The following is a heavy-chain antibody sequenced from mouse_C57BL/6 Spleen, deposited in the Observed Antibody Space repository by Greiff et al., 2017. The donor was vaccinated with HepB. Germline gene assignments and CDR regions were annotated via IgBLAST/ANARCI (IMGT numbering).Heavy chain of an antibody. D-gene: IGHD1-1*01. CDR1: GYTFTDYY. V-gene: IGHV1-26*01. CDR2: INPNNGGT. CDR3: ARSYYGSRPFAY. Sequence: VQLQQSGPELVKPGASVKISCKASGYTFTDYYMNWVKQSHGKSLEWIGDINPNNGGTSYNQKFKGKATLTVDKSSSTAYMELRSLTSEDSAVYYCARSYYGSRPFAYWGQGTLVTVSA. J-gene: IGHJ3*01.